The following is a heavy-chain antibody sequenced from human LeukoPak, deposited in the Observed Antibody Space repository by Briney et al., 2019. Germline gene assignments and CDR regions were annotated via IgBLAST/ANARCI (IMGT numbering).Heavy chain of an antibody. CDR3: ARGGGKFEF. D-gene: IGHD4-23*01. J-gene: IGHJ4*02. V-gene: IGHV3-7*05. CDR1: GFTFSSYW. Sequence: GGSLRLSCAASGFTFSSYWMSWVRQAPGKGLEWVANIKEDASEKNYVDSVKGRFTISRDNAKNSLYLEMNSLTAEDTAIYYCARGGGKFEFWGQGTLVTVSS. CDR2: IKEDASEK.